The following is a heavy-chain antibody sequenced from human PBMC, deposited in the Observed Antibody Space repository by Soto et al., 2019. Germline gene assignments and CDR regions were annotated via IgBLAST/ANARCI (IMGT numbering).Heavy chain of an antibody. J-gene: IGHJ5*02. CDR2: IFYSGTT. CDR3: ARSVDP. Sequence: PSVTLSLTCTVSDVYISSGGYYWSWIRQHPGKGLEWIGYIFYSGTTYYNPSLKSRVTISVDTSKNQFSLKLSFVTAADTAVYYCARSVDPWGQGTLVTVS. CDR1: DVYISSGGYY. V-gene: IGHV4-31*03.